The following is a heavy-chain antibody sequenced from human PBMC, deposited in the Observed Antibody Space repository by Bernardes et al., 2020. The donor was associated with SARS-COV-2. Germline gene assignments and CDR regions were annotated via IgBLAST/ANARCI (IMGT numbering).Heavy chain of an antibody. CDR1: GGSISSSSYY. J-gene: IGHJ4*02. Sequence: SETLSLTCTVSGGSISSSSYYWGWIRQPPGKGLEWIGSIYYSGSTYYNPSLKSRVTISVDTSKNQFSLKLSSVTAADTAVYYCARHGGFFSGYDYYFDYWGQGTLVTVSS. CDR2: IYYSGST. V-gene: IGHV4-39*01. CDR3: ARHGGFFSGYDYYFDY. D-gene: IGHD5-12*01.